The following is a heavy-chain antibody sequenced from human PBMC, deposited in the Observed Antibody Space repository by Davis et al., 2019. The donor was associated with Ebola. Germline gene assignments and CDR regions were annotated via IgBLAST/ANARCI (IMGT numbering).Heavy chain of an antibody. Sequence: GSLRLSCTVSGGSISSSSYYCGWIRQPPEKGLEWIGSLYYSGTTYYNPSRKSRVTISVNTSKNQFSLKLGSVTAADTALYSCSRRWERIAMPFDYWGQGTLVTVSS. CDR2: LYYSGTT. D-gene: IGHD1-26*01. CDR3: SRRWERIAMPFDY. V-gene: IGHV4-39*01. CDR1: GGSISSSSYY. J-gene: IGHJ4*02.